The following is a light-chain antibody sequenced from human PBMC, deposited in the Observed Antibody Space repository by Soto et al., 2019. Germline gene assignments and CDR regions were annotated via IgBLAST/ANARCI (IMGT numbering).Light chain of an antibody. CDR1: QSVSIN. Sequence: EIVMTQSPGTLSVSAGERATLSCRASQSVSINLAWYQQKPGQAPRLLIYDASTRATGIPARFSGSGSGTEFTLTISSLQSKDFAVYYCQQYNNWHPLTFGGGTKVEIK. V-gene: IGKV3D-15*01. J-gene: IGKJ4*01. CDR2: DAS. CDR3: QQYNNWHPLT.